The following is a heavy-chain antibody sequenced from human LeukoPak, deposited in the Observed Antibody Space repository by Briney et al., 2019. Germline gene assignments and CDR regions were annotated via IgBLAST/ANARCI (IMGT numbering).Heavy chain of an antibody. Sequence: GRSLRLSCAASGFTFDDYAMHWVRHAPGKGLEWVSGISWNSGSIGYVDSVKGRFTISRDNAKNSLYLQMNSLRAEDTALYYCAGGVDYGMDVWGQGTTVTVSS. CDR1: GFTFDDYA. CDR3: AGGVDYGMDV. J-gene: IGHJ6*02. V-gene: IGHV3-9*01. D-gene: IGHD3-3*01. CDR2: ISWNSGSI.